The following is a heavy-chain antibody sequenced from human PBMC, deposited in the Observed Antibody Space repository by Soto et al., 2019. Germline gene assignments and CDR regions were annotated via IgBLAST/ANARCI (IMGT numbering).Heavy chain of an antibody. V-gene: IGHV2-5*02. Sequence: QITLKESGPTLVKPTQTLTLTCIFSGFSFSADGVGVGWIRQPPGKALEWLALIYWDDDTRYSPSLKSRLTITKDTCKNRVVLTMTNMDSVDTGKYYCAHAFGGTSWPNDAFDVWGQGTVVTVSS. CDR1: GFSFSADGVG. D-gene: IGHD2-2*01. J-gene: IGHJ3*01. CDR3: AHAFGGTSWPNDAFDV. CDR2: IYWDDDT.